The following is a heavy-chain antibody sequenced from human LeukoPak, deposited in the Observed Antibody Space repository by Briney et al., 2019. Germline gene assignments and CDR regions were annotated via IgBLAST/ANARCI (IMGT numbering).Heavy chain of an antibody. CDR1: GFTFSSYG. Sequence: AGRSLRLSCAASGFTFSSYGMHWVRQAPGKGLEWVAVIWYDGSNKYYADSVKGRFTISRDNSKNTLYLQMNSLRAEDTAVYYCAKAYYYDSSGYYPADYWGQGTLVTVSS. CDR2: IWYDGSNK. CDR3: AKAYYYDSSGYYPADY. D-gene: IGHD3-22*01. J-gene: IGHJ4*02. V-gene: IGHV3-33*06.